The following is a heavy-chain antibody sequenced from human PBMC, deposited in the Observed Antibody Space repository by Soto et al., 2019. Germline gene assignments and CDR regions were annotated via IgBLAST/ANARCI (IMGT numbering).Heavy chain of an antibody. CDR1: GDSYSISTYS. CDR2: IYQSGVT. V-gene: IGHV4-30-2*01. Sequence: SETLSLTCNMSGDSYSISTYSWSWPRQPQGKALQWIGFIYQSGVTSYNPSLASRVSISLDRSNNQCSLRLKSVTAADTAVYSCAGMPYTSGLRFDPWGPGTLVTVSS. D-gene: IGHD6-19*01. J-gene: IGHJ5*02. CDR3: AGMPYTSGLRFDP.